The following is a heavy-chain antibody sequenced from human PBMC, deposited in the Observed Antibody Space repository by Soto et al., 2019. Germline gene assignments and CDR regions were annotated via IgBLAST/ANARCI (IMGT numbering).Heavy chain of an antibody. V-gene: IGHV1-69*04. CDR2: IIPILGIA. J-gene: IGHJ5*02. CDR1: GGTFSSYT. Sequence: ASVKVSCKASGGTFSSYTISWVRQAPGQGLEWMGRIIPILGIANYAQKFQGRVTITADKSTSTAYMELSSLRSEDTAVYYCAREGLTPPDTPWWFAPWGQGTLVTVSS. CDR3: AREGLTPPDTPWWFAP. D-gene: IGHD3-16*01.